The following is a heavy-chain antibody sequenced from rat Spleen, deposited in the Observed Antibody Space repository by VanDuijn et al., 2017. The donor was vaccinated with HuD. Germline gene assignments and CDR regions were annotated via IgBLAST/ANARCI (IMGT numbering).Heavy chain of an antibody. D-gene: IGHD1-10*01. CDR2: ISNDVSSS. J-gene: IGHJ4*01. V-gene: IGHV5-7*01. Sequence: EVQLVESGGGLVQPGRSLKLSCVAPGFTFSDYYMAWVCQAPTKGLEWFATISNDVSSSYNRDPVKGRFTISRDNAKNTLYLPMDSLRSEDTATYYCARHGPYTNYVMDAWGQGASVTVSS. CDR1: GFTFSDYY. CDR3: ARHGPYTNYVMDA.